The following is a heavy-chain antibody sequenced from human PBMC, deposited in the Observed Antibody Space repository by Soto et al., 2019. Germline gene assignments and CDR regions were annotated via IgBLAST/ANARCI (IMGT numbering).Heavy chain of an antibody. V-gene: IGHV4-59*01. J-gene: IGHJ5*02. CDR1: DGSISSYY. Sequence: SETLSLTCTVSDGSISSYYWSWIRQPPGKGLEWIGYIYGTGTANYSPSLTNRVTISVDMSKNQFSLRLSSVTAADTAVYYCAGFSSGTYLFDLWGQGTPVTVS. CDR2: IYGTGTA. D-gene: IGHD1-26*01. CDR3: AGFSSGTYLFDL.